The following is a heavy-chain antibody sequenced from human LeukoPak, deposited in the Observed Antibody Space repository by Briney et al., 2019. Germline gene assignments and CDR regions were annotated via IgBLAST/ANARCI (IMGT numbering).Heavy chain of an antibody. J-gene: IGHJ5*02. CDR1: GGSISSYY. D-gene: IGHD3-22*01. Sequence: SETLSLTCTVSGGSISSYYWNWLRQPPGKGLEWIGYIYYSGSTNYNPSLKSRVTMSVDTSKNQFSLKLSSVTAADTAVYYCARNYYDSTEYYYGHWLDRWGQGTLVTVSS. CDR2: IYYSGST. V-gene: IGHV4-59*01. CDR3: ARNYYDSTEYYYGHWLDR.